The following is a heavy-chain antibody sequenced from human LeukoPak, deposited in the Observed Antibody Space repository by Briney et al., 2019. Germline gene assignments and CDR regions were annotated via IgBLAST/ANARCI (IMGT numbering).Heavy chain of an antibody. CDR1: GGSINSYY. J-gene: IGHJ4*02. D-gene: IGHD5-18*01. Sequence: SETLSLTCTVSGGSINSYYWSWIRQPPGKGLEWIGYIYYSGSTNYNPSLKSRVTLSVDTSKNQFSLKLSSVTAADTAVYYCARDRRGYSYGYLGYYFDYRGQGTLVIVSS. V-gene: IGHV4-59*01. CDR3: ARDRRGYSYGYLGYYFDY. CDR2: IYYSGST.